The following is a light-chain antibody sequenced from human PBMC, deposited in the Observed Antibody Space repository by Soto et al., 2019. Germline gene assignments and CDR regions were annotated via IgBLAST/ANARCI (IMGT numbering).Light chain of an antibody. V-gene: IGKV3-15*01. J-gene: IGKJ5*01. CDR3: QQYNNWPSIT. CDR2: GAS. CDR1: QSVSSN. Sequence: EIVMTQSPATLSVSPGERATLSCRASQSVSSNLAWYQQKPGQAPRLLIYGASTRATGIPARFSGSGSGTEFTLTISSLQSEDFAVYYCQQYNNWPSITFGQGTRWRL.